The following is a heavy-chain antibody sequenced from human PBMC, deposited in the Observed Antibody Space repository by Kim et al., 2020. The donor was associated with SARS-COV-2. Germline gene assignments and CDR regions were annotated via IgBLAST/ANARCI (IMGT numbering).Heavy chain of an antibody. CDR1: GFTFSSYA. D-gene: IGHD2-15*01. CDR3: AKVGGYCSGGSCYSRGMDV. J-gene: IGHJ6*02. V-gene: IGHV3-23*01. Sequence: GGSLRLSCAASGFTFSSYAMSWVRQAPGKGLEWVSAISGSGGSTYYADSVKGRFTISRDNSKNTLYLQMNSLRAEDTAVYYCAKVGGYCSGGSCYSRGMDVWGQGTTVTVSS. CDR2: ISGSGGST.